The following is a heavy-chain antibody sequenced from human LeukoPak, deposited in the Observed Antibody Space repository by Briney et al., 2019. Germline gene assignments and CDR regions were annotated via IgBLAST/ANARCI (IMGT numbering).Heavy chain of an antibody. J-gene: IGHJ3*02. V-gene: IGHV4-59*12. CDR2: LSYSGST. Sequence: SETLSLTCTVSGASISSYYWTWIRQPPGKGLEWIGYLSYSGSTKYNPSLKSRVTISLDTSRNQFSLKLNSVTAADTAVYYCAKSNGYGLIDIWGQGTMVTVSS. CDR3: AKSNGYGLIDI. D-gene: IGHD3-22*01. CDR1: GASISSYY.